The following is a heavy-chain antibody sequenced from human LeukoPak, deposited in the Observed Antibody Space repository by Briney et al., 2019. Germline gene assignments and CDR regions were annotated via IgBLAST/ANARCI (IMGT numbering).Heavy chain of an antibody. CDR2: INHSGST. D-gene: IGHD2-21*02. V-gene: IGHV4-34*01. CDR3: ARGWGDLPDY. CDR1: GGSFSGYY. Sequence: SETLSLTCAVYGGSFSGYYWSWIRQPPGKGLEWIGEINHSGSTNYNPSLKSRVTISVDTSKNQFSLKLSSVTAADTAVYYCARGWGDLPDYWGQGTLVTVSS. J-gene: IGHJ4*02.